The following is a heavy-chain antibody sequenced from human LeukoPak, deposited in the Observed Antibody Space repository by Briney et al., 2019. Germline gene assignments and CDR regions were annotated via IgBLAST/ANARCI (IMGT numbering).Heavy chain of an antibody. CDR2: IFNYGST. CDR1: GGSFSGYY. D-gene: IGHD6-13*01. CDR3: ARGHYPYSSSWYRFWYFDL. Sequence: SETLSLTCAVYGGSFSGYYWSWIRQPPGKGLEWIGTIFNYGSTHYNPSLKSRVTISVDTSKNQFSLKLSSVTAADTAVYYCARGHYPYSSSWYRFWYFDLWGRGTLVTVSS. J-gene: IGHJ2*01. V-gene: IGHV4-34*01.